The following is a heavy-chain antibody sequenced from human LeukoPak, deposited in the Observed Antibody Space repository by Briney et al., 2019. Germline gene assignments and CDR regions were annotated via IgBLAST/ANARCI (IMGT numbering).Heavy chain of an antibody. Sequence: SETLSLTCTVSGGSISSYYWSWIRQPPGKGLEWIGYIYYSGSTNYNPSLKSRVTVSVDTSKNQFSLKLSSVTAADTAVYYCAIAAAGYLDYWGQGTLVTVSS. CDR1: GGSISSYY. V-gene: IGHV4-59*01. J-gene: IGHJ4*02. D-gene: IGHD6-13*01. CDR2: IYYSGST. CDR3: AIAAAGYLDY.